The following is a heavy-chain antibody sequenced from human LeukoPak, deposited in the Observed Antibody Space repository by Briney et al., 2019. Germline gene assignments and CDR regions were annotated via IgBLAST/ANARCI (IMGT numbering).Heavy chain of an antibody. J-gene: IGHJ6*03. CDR2: INTNTGNP. V-gene: IGHV7-4-1*02. CDR1: GYTFTSYA. Sequence: ASVKVSCKASGYTFTSYAMNWVRQAPGQGLEWMGWINTNTGNPTYAQGFTGRFVFSLDTSVSTAYLQISSLKAEDTAVYYCARVGCSGGSCRRSGYYYMDVWGKGTTVTVSS. CDR3: ARVGCSGGSCRRSGYYYMDV. D-gene: IGHD2-15*01.